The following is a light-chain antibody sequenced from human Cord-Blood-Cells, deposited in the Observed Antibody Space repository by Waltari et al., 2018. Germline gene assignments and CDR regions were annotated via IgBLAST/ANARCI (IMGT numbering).Light chain of an antibody. CDR2: EVS. Sequence: QSALTQPASVSGSPGQSITISCTGISSDVGGYHYVSWYQQHPGKAPKLMIYEVSNRPSGVSNRFSGSKSGNTASLTISGLQAEDEADYYCSSYTSSSTLVFGTGTKVTVL. CDR1: SSDVGGYHY. V-gene: IGLV2-14*01. J-gene: IGLJ1*01. CDR3: SSYTSSSTLV.